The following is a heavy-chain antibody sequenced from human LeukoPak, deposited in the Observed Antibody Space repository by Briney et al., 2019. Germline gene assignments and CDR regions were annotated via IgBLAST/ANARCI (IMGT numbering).Heavy chain of an antibody. D-gene: IGHD3-22*01. CDR1: GFTFSSYA. Sequence: GGSLRLSCAASGFTFSSYAMHWVRQAPGKGLEWVAVISYDGSNKYYADSVKGRFTISRDNSKNTLYLQMNSLRAEDTAVYYCAKDGLGYYDSGAFDIWAKGQWSPSLQ. J-gene: IGHJ3*02. CDR2: ISYDGSNK. CDR3: AKDGLGYYDSGAFDI. V-gene: IGHV3-30-3*01.